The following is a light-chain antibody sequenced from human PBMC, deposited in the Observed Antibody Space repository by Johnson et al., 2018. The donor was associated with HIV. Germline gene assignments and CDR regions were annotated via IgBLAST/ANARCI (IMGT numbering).Light chain of an antibody. Sequence: QSVLTQPPSVSAAPGQKVTISCSGSSSNIGNNYVSWYQQLPGTAPKLLIYDNNKRPSGIPDRFSGSKSGTSATLGITGLQTGDETDYYCATWDDSLNGQVLGTGTKVTVL. J-gene: IGLJ1*01. CDR3: ATWDDSLNGQV. CDR2: DNN. V-gene: IGLV1-51*01. CDR1: SSNIGNNY.